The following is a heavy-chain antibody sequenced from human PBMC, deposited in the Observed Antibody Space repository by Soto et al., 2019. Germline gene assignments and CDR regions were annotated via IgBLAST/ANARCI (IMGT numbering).Heavy chain of an antibody. Sequence: GSLRLSCAASVFTCSTYGMHWVRQAPGKGLEWVAFIQYHGINKDYADSVKGRFTISRDDSRNTLYLQMNSLRAEDTAVYYCARGLDYDSSGYYLDFWGQGALVTVSS. J-gene: IGHJ4*02. CDR1: VFTCSTYG. CDR2: IQYHGINK. CDR3: ARGLDYDSSGYYLDF. V-gene: IGHV3-30*02. D-gene: IGHD3-22*01.